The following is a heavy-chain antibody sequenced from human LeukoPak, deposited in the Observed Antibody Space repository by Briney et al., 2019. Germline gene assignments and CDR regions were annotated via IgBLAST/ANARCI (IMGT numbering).Heavy chain of an antibody. V-gene: IGHV1-2*02. CDR2: INPNSGGT. CDR3: ARSYYGPPGLDY. D-gene: IGHD3-22*01. Sequence: ASVKVSCKASGYTFTGYYMHWVRQAPGQGLEWMGWINPNSGGTNYAQKFQGRVTMTRDTSISTAYMELRSLRSADTAVYYCARSYYGPPGLDYWGQGTLVTVSS. CDR1: GYTFTGYY. J-gene: IGHJ4*02.